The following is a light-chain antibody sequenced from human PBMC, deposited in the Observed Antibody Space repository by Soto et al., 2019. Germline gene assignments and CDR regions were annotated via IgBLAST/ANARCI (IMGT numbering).Light chain of an antibody. CDR1: QSVSSSY. CDR3: QQYGSSPGT. Sequence: GKRVTHACRASQSVSSSYLAWYQQKPGQAPRLLIYGASSRATGIPDRFSGSGSGTDFTLTINRLEPEDFAVYYCQQYGSSPGTFGEGTKVDIK. V-gene: IGKV3-20*01. J-gene: IGKJ1*01. CDR2: GAS.